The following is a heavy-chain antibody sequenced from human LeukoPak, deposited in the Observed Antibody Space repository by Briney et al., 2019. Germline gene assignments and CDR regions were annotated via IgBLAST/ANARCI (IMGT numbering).Heavy chain of an antibody. CDR3: ARGQGSSSWFDY. CDR1: GFTFSDYY. CDR2: IYHSGST. Sequence: LRLSCAASGFTFSDYYMSWIRQPPGKGLEWIGYIYHSGSTYYNPSLKSRVTISVDRSKNQFSLKLSSVTAADTAVYYCARGQGSSSWFDYWGQGTLVTVSS. V-gene: IGHV4-30-2*01. J-gene: IGHJ5*01. D-gene: IGHD6-13*01.